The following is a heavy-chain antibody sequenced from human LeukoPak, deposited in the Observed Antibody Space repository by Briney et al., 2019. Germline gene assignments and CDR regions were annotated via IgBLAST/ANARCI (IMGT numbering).Heavy chain of an antibody. J-gene: IGHJ4*02. CDR1: GFTVSSNY. Sequence: PGGSLRLSCAASGFTVSSNYMSWVRQAPGKGLEWVSVIYSGGSTYYADSVKGRFTISRDNSKNTLYLQMNSLRAEDTAVYYCARAKFDLLFDYWGQGTLVTVSS. CDR2: IYSGGST. CDR3: ARAKFDLLFDY. V-gene: IGHV3-53*01. D-gene: IGHD3-9*01.